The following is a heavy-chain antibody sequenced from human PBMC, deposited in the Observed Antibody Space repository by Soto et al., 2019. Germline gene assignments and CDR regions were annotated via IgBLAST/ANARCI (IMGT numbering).Heavy chain of an antibody. CDR3: ARGAWDIVVVPAAKGPYYYYMDV. D-gene: IGHD2-2*01. CDR1: GGSFSGYY. J-gene: IGHJ6*03. Sequence: SETLSLTCAVYGGSFSGYYWSWIRQPPGKGLEWIGEINHSGSTNYNPSLKSRVTMSVDTSKNQFSLKLSSVTAADTAVYYCARGAWDIVVVPAAKGPYYYYMDVWGKGTTVTVSS. CDR2: INHSGST. V-gene: IGHV4-34*01.